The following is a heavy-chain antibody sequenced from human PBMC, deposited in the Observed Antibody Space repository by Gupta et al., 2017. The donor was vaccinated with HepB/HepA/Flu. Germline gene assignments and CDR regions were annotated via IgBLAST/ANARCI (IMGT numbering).Heavy chain of an antibody. Sequence: EVHLVESGGGLIQPGGSLRLSCAAFGFTVNSNFMSWVRQAPGKGLEWVSLIYRGDLTYYTDSVKGRFTISGDNSKNTLYLQMNSLTAEDTAIYYCASGQSDYYYYMDVWGKGTTVTVSS. CDR3: ASGQSDYYYYMDV. CDR1: GFTVNSNF. CDR2: IYRGDLT. J-gene: IGHJ6*03. V-gene: IGHV3-53*01.